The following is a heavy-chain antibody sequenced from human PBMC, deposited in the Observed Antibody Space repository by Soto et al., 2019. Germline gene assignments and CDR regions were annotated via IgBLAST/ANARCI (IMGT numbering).Heavy chain of an antibody. J-gene: IGHJ4*02. D-gene: IGHD1-1*01. V-gene: IGHV3-53*04. Sequence: GGSLRLSCAASGFTVSSNYMSWVRQAPGKGLEWVSVIYSGGSTYYADSVKGRFTISRHNSKNTLYLQMNSLRAEDTAVYDCARAIATNEFDYWGQGTLVPVSS. CDR2: IYSGGST. CDR3: ARAIATNEFDY. CDR1: GFTVSSNY.